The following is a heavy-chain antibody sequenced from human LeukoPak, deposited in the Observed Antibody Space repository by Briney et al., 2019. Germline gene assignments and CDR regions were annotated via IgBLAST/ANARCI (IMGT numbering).Heavy chain of an antibody. V-gene: IGHV1-46*01. CDR2: INPTGTGT. D-gene: IGHD2-8*02. J-gene: IGHJ4*01. CDR1: GYTFTNYY. Sequence: GASVKVSCKASGYTFTNYYMHWVRQAPGQGLEWMGLINPTGTGTNYAQKFRGRVTLTRDTSTTTVYMELSSLRSEDTAVYYCAREESGGYIDYWGQGTPLTVSS. CDR3: AREESGGYIDY.